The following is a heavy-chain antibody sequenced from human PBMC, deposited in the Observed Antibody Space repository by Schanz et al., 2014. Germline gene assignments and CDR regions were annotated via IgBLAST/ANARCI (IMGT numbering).Heavy chain of an antibody. Sequence: VQLEESGGGLVQPGGSLRLSCAASGFTFSGYGLHWVRQAPGKGLEWVGFISFDGRNTGYAHSVKGRFTISRDNSNNTVFLQMNSLRAEDTAVYYCAKDFFIGVARGVIISHDAIDIWGQGTKVTVSS. CDR1: GFTFSGYG. D-gene: IGHD3-10*01. CDR3: AKDFFIGVARGVIISHDAIDI. V-gene: IGHV3-30*18. J-gene: IGHJ3*02. CDR2: ISFDGRNT.